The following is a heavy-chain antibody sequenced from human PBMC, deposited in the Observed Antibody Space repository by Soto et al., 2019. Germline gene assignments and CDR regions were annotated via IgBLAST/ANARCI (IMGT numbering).Heavy chain of an antibody. CDR1: GYTFTSYA. D-gene: IGHD5-12*01. J-gene: IGHJ4*02. CDR2: INAGNGNT. V-gene: IGHV1-3*01. CDR3: ARGGGYSGYDYLAY. Sequence: ASVTVSCKASGYTFTSYAMHWVRQAPGQRLEWMGWINAGNGNTKYSQKFQGRVTITRDTSASTAYMELSSLRSEDTAVYYCARGGGYSGYDYLAYWGQGTLVTVSS.